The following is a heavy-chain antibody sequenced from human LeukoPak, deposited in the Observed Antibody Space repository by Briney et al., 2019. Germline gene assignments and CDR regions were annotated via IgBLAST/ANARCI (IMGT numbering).Heavy chain of an antibody. CDR2: INAGNGNT. Sequence: ASVKVSCKASGYTFTSYAMHWVRQAPGQRLEWMGWINAGNGNTKYSQKFQGRVTITRDTSASTAYMELSSLRSEDTAVYYCARDQITYCSSTSCYWDYYYGMDVWGQGTTVTVSS. CDR1: GYTFTSYA. V-gene: IGHV1-3*01. J-gene: IGHJ6*02. D-gene: IGHD2-2*01. CDR3: ARDQITYCSSTSCYWDYYYGMDV.